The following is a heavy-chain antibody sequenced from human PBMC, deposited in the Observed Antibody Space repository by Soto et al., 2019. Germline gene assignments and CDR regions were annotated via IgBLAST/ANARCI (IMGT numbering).Heavy chain of an antibody. D-gene: IGHD3-3*01. CDR3: ARRDTSGFLRYFDN. CDR2: IVPNVGTG. Sequence: QMQLVQSGAEVKKPGSSVKVSCKASGGTLSSFINYPINWVRQAPGQGLEWMGGIVPNVGTGNYAQKFQGRVTITADKSTGTAYMELSSLRSEDTALYYCARRDTSGFLRYFDNWGQGTLVTVSS. J-gene: IGHJ4*02. CDR1: GGTLSSFINYP. V-gene: IGHV1-69*06.